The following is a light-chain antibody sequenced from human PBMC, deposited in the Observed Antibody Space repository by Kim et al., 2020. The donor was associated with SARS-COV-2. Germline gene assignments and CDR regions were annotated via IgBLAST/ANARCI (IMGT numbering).Light chain of an antibody. CDR1: QSISSY. CDR3: KQSYSTAYT. CDR2: AAS. Sequence: DIQMTQSPSSLSASVGDRVTITCRASQSISSYLNWYQQKPGKAPKLLIYAASSLQSGVPSRFSGSGSGTDFTLTISSLQPEDFATYYCKQSYSTAYTFGQETKLEI. J-gene: IGKJ2*01. V-gene: IGKV1-39*01.